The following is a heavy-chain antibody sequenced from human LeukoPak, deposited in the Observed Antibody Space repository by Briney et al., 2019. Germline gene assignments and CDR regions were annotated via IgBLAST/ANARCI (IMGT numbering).Heavy chain of an antibody. Sequence: SETLSLTCAVYGGSFSGYYWSWIRQPPGKGLEWIGEINHSGSTNYNPSLKSRVTVSVDTSKNQFSLKLSSVTAADTAVYYCARRSYGVAKVYYYYYYMDVWGKGTTVTVSS. CDR2: INHSGST. CDR1: GGSFSGYY. CDR3: ARRSYGVAKVYYYYYYMDV. D-gene: IGHD3-10*01. V-gene: IGHV4-34*01. J-gene: IGHJ6*03.